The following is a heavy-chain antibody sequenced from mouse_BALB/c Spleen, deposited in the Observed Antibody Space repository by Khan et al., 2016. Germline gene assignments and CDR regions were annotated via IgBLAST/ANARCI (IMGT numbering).Heavy chain of an antibody. V-gene: IGHV5-6-5*01. CDR2: ISSGGST. J-gene: IGHJ2*01. Sequence: EVELVESGGGLVKPGGSLKLSCAASGFTFSNYAMSWVRQTPEKRLEWVASISSGGSTYSPDSVKGRFTISRANAGTFLSLQMSSLRSEDTAMYYCAREGYGNWGYWGQGTTLTVSS. CDR3: AREGYGNWGY. CDR1: GFTFSNYA. D-gene: IGHD2-10*02.